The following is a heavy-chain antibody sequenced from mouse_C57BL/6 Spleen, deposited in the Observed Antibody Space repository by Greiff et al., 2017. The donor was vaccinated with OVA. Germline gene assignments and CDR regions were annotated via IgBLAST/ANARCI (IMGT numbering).Heavy chain of an antibody. J-gene: IGHJ4*01. CDR2: IHPSDSDT. Sequence: QVQLQQPGAELVKPGASVKVSCKASGYTFTSYWMHWVKQRPGQGLEWIGRIHPSDSDTNYNQKFKGKATLTVDKSSSTAYMQLSSLTSEDSAVYSFAIGGPYSNPLFAMDYWGQGTSVTVSS. CDR3: AIGGPYSNPLFAMDY. D-gene: IGHD2-5*01. V-gene: IGHV1-74*01. CDR1: GYTFTSYW.